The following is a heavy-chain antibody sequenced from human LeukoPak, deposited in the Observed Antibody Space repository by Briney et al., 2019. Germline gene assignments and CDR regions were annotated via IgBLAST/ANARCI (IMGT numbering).Heavy chain of an antibody. D-gene: IGHD3-9*01. Sequence: HSGGSLRLSCAASGFTFSSYDMHWGRQSTGKGLEWVSAIGFAGDTYYAGTVQGRFTISRENAKNSLYLQINSLRARDTAVYYCARGNILTGYEYWGQGTLVTVSS. V-gene: IGHV3-13*04. CDR1: GFTFSSYD. CDR3: ARGNILTGYEY. CDR2: IGFAGDT. J-gene: IGHJ4*02.